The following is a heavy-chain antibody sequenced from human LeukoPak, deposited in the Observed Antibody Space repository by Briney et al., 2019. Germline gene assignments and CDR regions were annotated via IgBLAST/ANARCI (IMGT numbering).Heavy chain of an antibody. CDR3: ARDYSYYDTPFGNRAFGI. CDR1: GGSISGYY. Sequence: SETLSLTCTVSGGSISGYYWSWIRQPPGKGLQWIGYIYYSGSTNYNPSLKSRVTISVDTSKNQFSLKLSSVTAADTAVYYCARDYSYYDTPFGNRAFGIWGQGTMVTVSS. J-gene: IGHJ3*02. D-gene: IGHD3-22*01. V-gene: IGHV4-59*01. CDR2: IYYSGST.